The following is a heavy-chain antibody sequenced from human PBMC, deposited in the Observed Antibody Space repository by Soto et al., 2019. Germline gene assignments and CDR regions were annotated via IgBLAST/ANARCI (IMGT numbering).Heavy chain of an antibody. CDR1: GGSISSSSYY. CDR3: ARRGSGWSFWFDP. J-gene: IGHJ5*02. V-gene: IGHV4-39*01. CDR2: IHYSGST. Sequence: SETLSLTCTVSGGSISSSSYYWGWIRQPPGQGLEWIASIHYSGSTYYNPSLKSRLTMSVDASKNQFSLKLISVTAADTAVYYCARRGSGWSFWFDPWGQGTLVTVSS. D-gene: IGHD6-19*01.